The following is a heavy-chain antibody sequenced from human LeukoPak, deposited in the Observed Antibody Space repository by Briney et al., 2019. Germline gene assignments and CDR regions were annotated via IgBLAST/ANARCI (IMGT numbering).Heavy chain of an antibody. J-gene: IGHJ4*02. CDR1: GFTFSRYS. CDR2: ISSSSSAI. CDR3: GKASNGFFDY. Sequence: GRSLRLSCVASGFTFSRYSMNWVRQAPGKGREWVSYISSSSSAIYYADFGKGRFTISRDNAKNTLYMQMNSLRAEDTALYYCGKASNGFFDYWGQGTLVTVSS. V-gene: IGHV3-48*01. D-gene: IGHD2-8*01.